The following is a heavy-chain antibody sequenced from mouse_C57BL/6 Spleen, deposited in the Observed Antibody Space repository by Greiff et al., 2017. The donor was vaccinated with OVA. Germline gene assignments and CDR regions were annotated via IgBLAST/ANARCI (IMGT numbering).Heavy chain of an antibody. CDR3: ARGVGITGFDY. D-gene: IGHD1-1*01. J-gene: IGHJ2*01. V-gene: IGHV3-1*01. Sequence: DVQLQESGPGMVKPSQSLSLTCTVTGYSITSGYDWHWIRHFPGNKLEWMGYISYSGSTNYNPSLKSRISITHDTSKNHFFLKLNSVTTEDTATYYCARGVGITGFDYWGQGTTLTVSS. CDR2: ISYSGST. CDR1: GYSITSGYD.